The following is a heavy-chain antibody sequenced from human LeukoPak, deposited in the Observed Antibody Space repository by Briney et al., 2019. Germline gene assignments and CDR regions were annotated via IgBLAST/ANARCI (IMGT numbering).Heavy chain of an antibody. D-gene: IGHD3-10*01. CDR2: MNPNSGNT. J-gene: IGHJ6*02. CDR1: GYTFTSYD. V-gene: IGHV1-8*01. CDR3: ARGSTYYGSGINLGYYYYYGMDV. Sequence: GASVKVSCKASGYTFTSYDINWVRQATGQGLEWMGWMNPNSGNTGYAQKFQGRVTMTRNTSISTAYMELSSLRSEDTAVYYCARGSTYYGSGINLGYYYYYGMDVWGQGTTVTVSS.